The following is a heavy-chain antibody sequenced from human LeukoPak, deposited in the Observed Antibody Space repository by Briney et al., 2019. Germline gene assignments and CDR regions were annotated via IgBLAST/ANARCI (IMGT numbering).Heavy chain of an antibody. J-gene: IGHJ5*02. Sequence: KPSETLSLTCAVYGGSFSGYYWSWIRQPPGKGLEWIGEINHSGSTNYNPSLKSRVTISVDTSKNQFSLKLSSVTAADTAVYYCARYGDRAAITHNWFDPWGQGTLVTVSS. CDR1: GGSFSGYY. CDR3: ARYGDRAAITHNWFDP. D-gene: IGHD2-2*01. CDR2: INHSGST. V-gene: IGHV4-34*01.